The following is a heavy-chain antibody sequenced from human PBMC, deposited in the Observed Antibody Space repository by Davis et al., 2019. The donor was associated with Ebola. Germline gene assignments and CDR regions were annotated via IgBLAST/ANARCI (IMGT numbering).Heavy chain of an antibody. V-gene: IGHV4-39*06. CDR2: IYYTGSS. Sequence: SETLALTCSVSGGSIRSTAYYWGWIRQSPGKGLEWIATIYYTGSSYYNPSLRSRVTISVDTSKSQFHLKLSSVTAADTAVYYCAREIGVAVPGVMKDAFDIWGQGTVVTVSS. J-gene: IGHJ3*02. CDR1: GGSIRSTAYY. D-gene: IGHD2-2*01. CDR3: AREIGVAVPGVMKDAFDI.